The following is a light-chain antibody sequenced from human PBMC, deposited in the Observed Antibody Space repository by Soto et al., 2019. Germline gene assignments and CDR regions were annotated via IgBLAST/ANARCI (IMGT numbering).Light chain of an antibody. CDR3: QQYNSYSWT. CDR1: QSIGDS. V-gene: IGKV1-5*03. CDR2: KAS. J-gene: IGKJ1*01. Sequence: DIQMTQSPSTLSASVGDRVTITCLASQSIGDSLAWYQQKPGKAPKLLIYKASILESGVPSRFSGSGSGTEFTLTISSLQPDDFATYYCQQYNSYSWTFGQGTKVDIK.